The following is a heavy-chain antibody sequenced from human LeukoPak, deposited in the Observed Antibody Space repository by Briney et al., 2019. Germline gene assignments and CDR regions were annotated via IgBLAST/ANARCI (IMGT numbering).Heavy chain of an antibody. Sequence: ASVKVSCKASGYTFTGYYMHWVRQAPGQGLEWMGWINPNSGGTNYAQKFQGRVTMTRDTSISTAYMELSRLRSDDTAVYYCARVDSVRFYGHDFWGQGTLVTVTS. D-gene: IGHD1-26*01. CDR1: GYTFTGYY. V-gene: IGHV1-2*02. CDR2: INPNSGGT. J-gene: IGHJ4*02. CDR3: ARVDSVRFYGHDF.